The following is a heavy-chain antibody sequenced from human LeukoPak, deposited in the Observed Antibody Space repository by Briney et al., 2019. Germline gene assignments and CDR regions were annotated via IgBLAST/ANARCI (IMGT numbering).Heavy chain of an antibody. CDR3: ARDSGRLGWPIHNNWFVP. J-gene: IGHJ5*02. CDR2: ISAYNGNT. D-gene: IGHD6-19*01. Sequence: ASVKVSCKASGYTFTSYGISWVRQAPGQGLEWMGWISAYNGNTNYAQKLQGRVTMTTDTSTSTAYMELRSLRSDDTAVYYCARDSGRLGWPIHNNWFVPWGQGTLVTVSS. V-gene: IGHV1-18*01. CDR1: GYTFTSYG.